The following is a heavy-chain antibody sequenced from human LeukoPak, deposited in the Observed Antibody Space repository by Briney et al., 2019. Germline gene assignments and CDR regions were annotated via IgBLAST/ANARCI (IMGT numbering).Heavy chain of an antibody. CDR1: GFTFSSYA. CDR2: ISYDGSNK. Sequence: GGSLRLSCAASGFTFSSYAMHWVRQAPGKGLEWVAVISYDGSNKYYADSVKDRFTISRDNSKNTLYLQMNSLRAEDTAVYYCARDLQEYDFWSGSMECYFDYWGQGTLVTVSS. D-gene: IGHD3-3*01. CDR3: ARDLQEYDFWSGSMECYFDY. J-gene: IGHJ4*02. V-gene: IGHV3-30-3*01.